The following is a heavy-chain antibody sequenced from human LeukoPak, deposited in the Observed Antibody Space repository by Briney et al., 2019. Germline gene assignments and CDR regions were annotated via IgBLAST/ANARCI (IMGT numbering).Heavy chain of an antibody. CDR1: GFTFSDHY. CDR2: IRNKANSYTT. Sequence: PGGSLRLSCAASGFTFSDHYMDWVRQAPGKGLEWIGRIRNKANSYTTEYAASVKGRFTISRDDSKNSLYLQMTSLKTEDTARYYCAKDRGYTGYDSGGIEFWGQGTLVTVSS. CDR3: AKDRGYTGYDSGGIEF. J-gene: IGHJ4*02. D-gene: IGHD5-12*01. V-gene: IGHV3-72*01.